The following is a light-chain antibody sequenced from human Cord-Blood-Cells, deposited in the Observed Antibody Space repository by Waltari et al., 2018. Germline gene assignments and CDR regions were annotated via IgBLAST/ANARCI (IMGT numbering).Light chain of an antibody. J-gene: IGLJ3*02. CDR1: SSDVGSYNL. V-gene: IGLV2-23*01. Sequence: QSALTQPASVSGSPGQSITISCTGTSSDVGSYNLVSWYQQYPGKAPKLMIYEGSKRPSVVSNRFSGSKSGNTASLTISGLQAEDEADYYCCSYAGSSTWVFGGGTKLTVL. CDR3: CSYAGSSTWV. CDR2: EGS.